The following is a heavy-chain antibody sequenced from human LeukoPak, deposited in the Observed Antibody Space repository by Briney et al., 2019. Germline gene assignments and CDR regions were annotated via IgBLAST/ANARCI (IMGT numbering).Heavy chain of an antibody. Sequence: GGSLRLSCAASGFTFSTYSMNWVRQAPGKGLEWVSYISSSGSTIYYADSVKGRFTISRDNAKNSLYLQMNSLRAEDTAVYYCAKVGSYDFWSGCINWGQGTLVTVSS. CDR3: AKVGSYDFWSGCIN. CDR2: ISSSGSTI. V-gene: IGHV3-48*04. J-gene: IGHJ4*02. D-gene: IGHD3-3*01. CDR1: GFTFSTYS.